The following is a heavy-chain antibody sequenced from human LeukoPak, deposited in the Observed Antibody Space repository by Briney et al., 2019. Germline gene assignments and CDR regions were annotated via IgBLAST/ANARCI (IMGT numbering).Heavy chain of an antibody. D-gene: IGHD3-10*01. J-gene: IGHJ3*02. Sequence: GGSLRLSCAASGFTFSSYDMHWVRQATGKGLEWVSAIGTAGDTYYPGSVKGRFTISRENAKNSLYLQMNSLRAGDTAVYYCARSLGFYGSVKYAFDIWGQGTMVTVSS. CDR1: GFTFSSYD. CDR3: ARSLGFYGSVKYAFDI. CDR2: IGTAGDT. V-gene: IGHV3-13*01.